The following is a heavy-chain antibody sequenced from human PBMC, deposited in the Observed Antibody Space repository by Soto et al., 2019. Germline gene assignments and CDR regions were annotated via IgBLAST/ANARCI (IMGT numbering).Heavy chain of an antibody. CDR1: GASISVFY. J-gene: IGHJ5*02. V-gene: IGHV4-4*07. CDR3: VRDGTKTLRDWFDP. CDR2: IYATGTT. D-gene: IGHD1-1*01. Sequence: SETLSLTCTVSGASISVFYWSWIRKSAGKGLEWIGRIYATGTTDYNPSLKSRVMMSVDTSKKQFSLKLRSVTAEDTAVYYCVRDGTKTLRDWFDPWGQGISVTVSS.